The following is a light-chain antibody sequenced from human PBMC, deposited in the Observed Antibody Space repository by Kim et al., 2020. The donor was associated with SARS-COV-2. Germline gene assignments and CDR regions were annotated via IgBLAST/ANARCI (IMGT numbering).Light chain of an antibody. J-gene: IGKJ1*01. V-gene: IGKV3D-15*01. Sequence: SPGERATLSCRASQSVSSNLAWYQQKPGQAPRLLIYGASTRATGIPARFSGSGSGTEFTLTISSLQSEDFAVYYCQQYNNRPPETFGQGTKVDIK. CDR2: GAS. CDR3: QQYNNRPPET. CDR1: QSVSSN.